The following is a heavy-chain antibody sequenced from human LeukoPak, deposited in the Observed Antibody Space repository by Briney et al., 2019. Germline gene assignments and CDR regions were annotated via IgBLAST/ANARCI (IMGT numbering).Heavy chain of an antibody. CDR1: GFTFRSYW. D-gene: IGHD2-8*01. CDR3: ARGTGYGVFDY. Sequence: GGSLRLPCAASGFTFRSYWMHWVRHAPGEGLVGVSRINSDGRSTSYADSVEGRFTSSRDNAKNTLYLQMNSLRGEDTAVYYCARGTGYGVFDYWGQGTLVTVSS. J-gene: IGHJ4*02. CDR2: INSDGRST. V-gene: IGHV3-74*01.